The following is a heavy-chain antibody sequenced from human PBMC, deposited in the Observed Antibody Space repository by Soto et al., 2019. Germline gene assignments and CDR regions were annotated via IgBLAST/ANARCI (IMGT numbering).Heavy chain of an antibody. D-gene: IGHD6-19*01. CDR2: ISGDTATT. J-gene: IGHJ6*02. V-gene: IGHV3-23*01. CDR3: AKPLQQWLLQGSGVDV. Sequence: EVQLLESGGGLVQPGGSLRLSCAASGFSFSEYSMTWVRQAPGKGLQCVSAISGDTATTHYADSVKGRFTISRDTSRDTLYLQMNSLRVEDTAIYYCAKPLQQWLLQGSGVDVWGQGTTVTVSS. CDR1: GFSFSEYS.